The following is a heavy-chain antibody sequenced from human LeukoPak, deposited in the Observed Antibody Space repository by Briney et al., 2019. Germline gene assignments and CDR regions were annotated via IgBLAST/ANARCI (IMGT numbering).Heavy chain of an antibody. D-gene: IGHD4-17*01. CDR1: GGSISSSSYC. CDR3: ARRAVTPPKGYFDY. Sequence: SETLSLTCTVSGGSISSSSYCWGWIRQPPGKGLEWIGSIYYSGSTYYNPSLKSRVTISVDTSKNQFSLKLSSVTAADTAVYYCARRAVTPPKGYFDYWGQGTLVTVSS. V-gene: IGHV4-39*01. CDR2: IYYSGST. J-gene: IGHJ4*02.